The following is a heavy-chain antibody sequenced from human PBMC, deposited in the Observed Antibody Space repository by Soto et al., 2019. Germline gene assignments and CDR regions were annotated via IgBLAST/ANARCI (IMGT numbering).Heavy chain of an antibody. CDR3: AKDYDILTGYYYFDY. CDR1: GFRFSSYA. V-gene: IGHV3-23*01. Sequence: GSLRLSCAASGFRFSSYAMSWVRQAPGKGLEWVSAISGSGGSTYYADSVKGRFTISRDNSKNTLYLQMNSLRAEDTAVYYCAKDYDILTGYYYFDYWGQGTLVTVSS. CDR2: ISGSGGST. D-gene: IGHD3-9*01. J-gene: IGHJ4*02.